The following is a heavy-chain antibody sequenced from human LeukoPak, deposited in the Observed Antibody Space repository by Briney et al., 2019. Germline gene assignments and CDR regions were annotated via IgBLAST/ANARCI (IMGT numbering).Heavy chain of an antibody. J-gene: IGHJ4*02. D-gene: IGHD1-1*01. CDR3: ARRTTGTTLDYFDY. V-gene: IGHV4-38-2*01. CDR2: NYHSGST. CDR1: GYSISSGYY. Sequence: SETLSLTCAVSGYSISSGYYWGWIRQPPGKGLEWIGSNYHSGSTYYNPSLKSRVTISVDTSKNQFSLKLSSVTAADTAVYYCARRTTGTTLDYFDYWGQGTLVTVSS.